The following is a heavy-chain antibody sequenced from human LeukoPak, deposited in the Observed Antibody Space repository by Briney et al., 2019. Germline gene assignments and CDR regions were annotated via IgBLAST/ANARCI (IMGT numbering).Heavy chain of an antibody. V-gene: IGHV3-30*18. CDR1: GFTFSSYG. J-gene: IGHJ4*02. Sequence: PGGSLRLSCAASGFTFSSYGMHWVRQAPGKGLEWVAVISYDGSNKYYADSVKGRFTISRDNSKNTLYLQMNSLRAEDTAVYYCAKNRLVRGTYYFDYWGQGTLVTVSS. CDR3: AKNRLVRGTYYFDY. D-gene: IGHD3-10*01. CDR2: ISYDGSNK.